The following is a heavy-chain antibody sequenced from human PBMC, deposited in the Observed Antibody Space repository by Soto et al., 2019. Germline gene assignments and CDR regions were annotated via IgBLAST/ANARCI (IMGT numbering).Heavy chain of an antibody. J-gene: IGHJ4*02. CDR2: IYYSGST. CDR3: ARLEGLATISYYFDF. CDR1: GGSISSSSYY. D-gene: IGHD3-9*01. Sequence: SETLSLTCTVSGGSISSSSYYWGWIRQPPGKGLEWIGSIYYSGSTYYNPSLKSRVTISVDTSKNQFSMKLSSVTAADTAVYYCARLEGLATISYYFDFWGPGVLVTVSS. V-gene: IGHV4-39*01.